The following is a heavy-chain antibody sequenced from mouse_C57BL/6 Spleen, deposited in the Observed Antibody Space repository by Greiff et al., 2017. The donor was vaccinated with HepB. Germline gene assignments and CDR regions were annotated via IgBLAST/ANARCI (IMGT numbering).Heavy chain of an antibody. CDR3: ARHEEEGGDGYYGYFDV. CDR1: GYTFTEYT. D-gene: IGHD2-3*01. J-gene: IGHJ1*03. CDR2: FYPGSGSI. V-gene: IGHV1-62-2*01. Sequence: QVQLQQSGAELVKPGASVKLSCKASGYTFTEYTIHWVKQRSGQGLEWIGWFYPGSGSIKYNEKFKDKATLTADKSSSTVYMELSRLTSEDSAVYFCARHEEEGGDGYYGYFDVWGTGTTVTVSS.